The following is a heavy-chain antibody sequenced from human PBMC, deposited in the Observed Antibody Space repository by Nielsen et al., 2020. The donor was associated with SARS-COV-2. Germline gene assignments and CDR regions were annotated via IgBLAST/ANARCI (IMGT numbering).Heavy chain of an antibody. J-gene: IGHJ5*02. Sequence: GESLKISCAASGFTFSSYSMNWVRQAPGKGLEWVSYISSSSTIYYADSVKGRFTISRDNAKNSLYLQMNSLRDEDTAVYYCAREGGYGFDPWGQGTLVTVSS. CDR2: ISSSSTI. CDR3: AREGGYGFDP. D-gene: IGHD3-16*01. V-gene: IGHV3-48*02. CDR1: GFTFSSYS.